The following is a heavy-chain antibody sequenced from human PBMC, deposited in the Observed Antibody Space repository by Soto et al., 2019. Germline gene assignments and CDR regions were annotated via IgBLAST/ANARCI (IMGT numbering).Heavy chain of an antibody. CDR3: ARDKSYDSSGRSLYYFDY. CDR2: ISYDGSNK. CDR1: GFTFSSYA. V-gene: IGHV3-30-3*01. J-gene: IGHJ4*02. Sequence: GGSLRLSCAASGFTFSSYAMHWVRQAPGKGLEWVAVISYDGSNKYYADSVKGRFTISRDNSKNTLYLQMNSLRAEDTAVYYCARDKSYDSSGRSLYYFDYWRQGTLVTVS. D-gene: IGHD3-22*01.